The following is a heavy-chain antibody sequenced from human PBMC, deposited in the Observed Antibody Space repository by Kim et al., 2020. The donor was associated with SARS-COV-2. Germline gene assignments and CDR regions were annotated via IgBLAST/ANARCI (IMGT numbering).Heavy chain of an antibody. J-gene: IGHJ5*02. CDR1: GFTFSDSW. V-gene: IGHV3-74*01. CDR2: INSDGRTT. CDR3: ARATKLWGADNWFDH. Sequence: GGSLRLSCVASGFTFSDSWMHWVRQAPGKGLLWVSRINSDGRTTTYADSVEGRFTISRDNTRNTLYLQMNSLRVEDTALYYCARATKLWGADNWFDHWGQGTLFTVSS. D-gene: IGHD3-10*01.